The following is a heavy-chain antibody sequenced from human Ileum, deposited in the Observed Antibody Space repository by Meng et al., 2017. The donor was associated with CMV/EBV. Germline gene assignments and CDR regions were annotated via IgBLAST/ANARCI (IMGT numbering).Heavy chain of an antibody. V-gene: IGHV4-4*07. Sequence: VQLQESGQVLAKPSDTFSLTCTVSGGSISGYYWSWIRQPATKGLEWIGRVYSSGSTDYNPSLQSRVTMSVDTSKNQFSLKLSSVTAADTAVYYCARGSSSWAFDYWGQGTLVTVSS. J-gene: IGHJ4*02. D-gene: IGHD2-2*01. CDR3: ARGSSSWAFDY. CDR1: GGSISGYY. CDR2: VYSSGST.